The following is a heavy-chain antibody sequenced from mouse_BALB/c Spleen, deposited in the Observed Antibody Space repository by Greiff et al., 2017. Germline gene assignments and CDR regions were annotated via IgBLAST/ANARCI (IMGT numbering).Heavy chain of an antibody. CDR3: ARGYYGSLDY. CDR1: GYSITSDYA. J-gene: IGHJ2*01. CDR2: ISYSGST. V-gene: IGHV3-2*02. Sequence: EVQRVESGPGLVKPSQSLSLTCTVTGYSITSDYAWNWIRQFPGNKLEWMGYISYSGSTSYNPSLKSRISITRDTSKNQFFLQLNSVTTEDTATYYCARGYYGSLDYWGQGTTLTVSS. D-gene: IGHD1-1*01.